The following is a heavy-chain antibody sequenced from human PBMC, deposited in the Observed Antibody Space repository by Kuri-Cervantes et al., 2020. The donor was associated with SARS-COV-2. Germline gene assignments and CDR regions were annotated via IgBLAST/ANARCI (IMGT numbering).Heavy chain of an antibody. CDR2: ISSSSSYI. V-gene: IGHV3-21*01. D-gene: IGHD5-24*01. CDR1: GFTFSSYS. CDR3: ARGFDGYNSDYFDS. Sequence: GESLKISCASSGFTFSSYSMNWVRQAPGKGLEWVASISSSSSYIYYADSVKGRFTISRDNAKNSLYLQMNSLRAEDTAVYYRARGFDGYNSDYFDSWGQGTLVTVSS. J-gene: IGHJ4*02.